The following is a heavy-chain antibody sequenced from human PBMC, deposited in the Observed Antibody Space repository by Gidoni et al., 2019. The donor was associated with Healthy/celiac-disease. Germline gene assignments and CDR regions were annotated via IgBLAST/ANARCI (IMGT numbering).Heavy chain of an antibody. CDR3: TSRWGRYYYYGMDV. CDR1: GFPFSNAW. Sequence: EVQLVESGGGLVKPGGSLRLSCAASGFPFSNAWMNWVRQAPGEGLEWVGRIKSKTDGGTTDYATPVKGRFTISRDDSKNTLYLQMNSLKTEDTAVYYCTSRWGRYYYYGMDVWGQGTTVTVSS. CDR2: IKSKTDGGTT. J-gene: IGHJ6*02. D-gene: IGHD3-16*01. V-gene: IGHV3-15*07.